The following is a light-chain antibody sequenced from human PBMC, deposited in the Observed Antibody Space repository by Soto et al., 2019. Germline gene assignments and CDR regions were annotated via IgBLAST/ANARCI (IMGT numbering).Light chain of an antibody. CDR2: AAS. J-gene: IGKJ1*01. CDR1: RSVSTS. CDR3: LQHNNYPWT. V-gene: IGKV1-17*01. Sequence: DIQMTQSPSTLSASVGDRVTITCRASRSVSTSLAWYQKKPGKAPKRLIYAASSLQSGVPSRFSGSGSGTEFTLTISSLQPEDFATYYCLQHNNYPWTFGQGTKVDIK.